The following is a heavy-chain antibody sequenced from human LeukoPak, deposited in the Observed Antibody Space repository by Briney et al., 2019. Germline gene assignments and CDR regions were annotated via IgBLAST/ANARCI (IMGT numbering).Heavy chain of an antibody. CDR3: AKGYSYDMTYYFDY. J-gene: IGHJ4*02. CDR1: GFTFDDYA. Sequence: PGGSLRLSCAASGFTFDDYAMHWVRQAPGKGLEWVSGISWNSGNIGYADSVKGRFAISRDSAKNSLYLQMNSLRAEDMALYYCAKGYSYDMTYYFDYWGQGTLATVSS. V-gene: IGHV3-9*03. D-gene: IGHD5-18*01. CDR2: ISWNSGNI.